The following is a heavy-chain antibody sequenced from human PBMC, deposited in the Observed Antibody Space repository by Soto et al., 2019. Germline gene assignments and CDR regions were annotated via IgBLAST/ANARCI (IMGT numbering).Heavy chain of an antibody. CDR1: GFTFGSFW. D-gene: IGHD7-27*01. Sequence: EVHLVESGGGLVQPGGSLRLSCAASGFTFGSFWMTWVRQAPGKGLEWVANINPDGSETYYVESVKGRFTISRDNAKNSLYLQMNSLRAEDTAVYYCKRGSSFWVEGDYWGQGTLVTVSS. CDR3: KRGSSFWVEGDY. J-gene: IGHJ4*02. CDR2: INPDGSET. V-gene: IGHV3-7*01.